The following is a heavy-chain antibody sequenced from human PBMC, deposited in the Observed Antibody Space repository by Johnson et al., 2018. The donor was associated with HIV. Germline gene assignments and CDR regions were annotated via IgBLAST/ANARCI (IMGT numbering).Heavy chain of an antibody. CDR2: ISGSGRTI. CDR1: GFTFSSYA. CDR3: AREEGTDILTRGDAFDI. D-gene: IGHD3-9*01. Sequence: VQLVESGGDLVQPGWSLRLSCAASGFTFSSYAMSWVRQAPGKGLEWVSAISGSGRTIYYADSVKGRFTMSRDNAKKSLYLQMNSLRAEDTAVYYCAREEGTDILTRGDAFDIWGQGTMVTVSS. V-gene: IGHV3-48*04. J-gene: IGHJ3*02.